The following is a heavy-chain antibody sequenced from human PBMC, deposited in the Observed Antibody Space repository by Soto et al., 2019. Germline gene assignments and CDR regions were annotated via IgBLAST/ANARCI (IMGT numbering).Heavy chain of an antibody. Sequence: GGSLRLSCAASGFTFSSYAMSWVRQAPGKGLEWVSAISGSGGSTYYADSAKGRFTISRDNSKNTLYLQMNSLRAEDTAVYYCAKVNDFWSGYYPRLGYYMDVWGKGTTVTVSS. CDR1: GFTFSSYA. D-gene: IGHD3-3*01. CDR3: AKVNDFWSGYYPRLGYYMDV. CDR2: ISGSGGST. V-gene: IGHV3-23*01. J-gene: IGHJ6*03.